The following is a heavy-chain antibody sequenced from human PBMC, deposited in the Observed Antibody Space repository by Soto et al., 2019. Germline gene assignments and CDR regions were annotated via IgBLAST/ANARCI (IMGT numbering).Heavy chain of an antibody. CDR1: AFSLPSTAGG. V-gene: IGHV2-5*01. CDR2: IYWNDDE. CDR3: VYRRWRAKRWYFAS. D-gene: IGHD3-3*01. Sequence: SGPTLVNPKRTLTLTCTLSAFSLPSTAGGMGWIRQPPGEAPEWLALIYWNDDERYNSALKSRLTITKDTSNNHVVLTMTNMAPAETATYYCVYRRWRAKRWYFASWGRGILVPVSS. J-gene: IGHJ5*02.